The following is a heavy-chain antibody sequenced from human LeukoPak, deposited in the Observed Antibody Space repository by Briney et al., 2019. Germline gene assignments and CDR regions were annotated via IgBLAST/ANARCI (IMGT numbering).Heavy chain of an antibody. J-gene: IGHJ4*02. V-gene: IGHV4-39*01. CDR1: GGSISSSTYY. CDR3: ARAHGSGSYYLDY. Sequence: PSETLSLTCTVSGGSISSSTYYWGWIRQPPGKGLEWTGSIYYSGSTYYNPSLKSRVTISIDTSKNQFSLKLNSVTAADTAVYYCARAHGSGSYYLDYWGQGTLVTVSS. CDR2: IYYSGST. D-gene: IGHD3-10*01.